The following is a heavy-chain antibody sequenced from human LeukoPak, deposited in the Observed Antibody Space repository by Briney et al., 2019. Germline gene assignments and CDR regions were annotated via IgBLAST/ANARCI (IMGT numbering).Heavy chain of an antibody. CDR1: GFTFSSYA. V-gene: IGHV3-23*01. Sequence: GGSLRLSCAASGFTFSSYAMSWVRQAPGKGLEWVSAISGSGGSTYHADSVKGRFTISRDNSKNTLYLQMNSLRAEDTAVYYCARGSGYSSSWSDFDYWGQGTLVTVSS. J-gene: IGHJ4*02. D-gene: IGHD6-13*01. CDR2: ISGSGGST. CDR3: ARGSGYSSSWSDFDY.